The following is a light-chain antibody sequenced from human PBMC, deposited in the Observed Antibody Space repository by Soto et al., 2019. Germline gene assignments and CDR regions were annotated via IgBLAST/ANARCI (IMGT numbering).Light chain of an antibody. CDR1: QSVSSSY. V-gene: IGKV3-15*01. Sequence: EIVLTQSPGTLSLSPGERATLSCRASQSVSSSYLVWHQQKPGQAPRLLIYGASTRATGVPARFSGSGSGTEFTLTISSLQSEDFAVYYCQQYNNWPPWTFGQGTKVDIK. J-gene: IGKJ1*01. CDR2: GAS. CDR3: QQYNNWPPWT.